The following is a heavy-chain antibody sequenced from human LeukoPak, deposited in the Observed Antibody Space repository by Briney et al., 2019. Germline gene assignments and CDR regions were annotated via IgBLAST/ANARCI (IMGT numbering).Heavy chain of an antibody. CDR3: AKSGGSSGWYEYWYFDL. Sequence: GGSLRLSCAASGFTFSSYGMHWVRQAPGKGLEWVAVISYDVSNKYYADSVKGRFTISRDNSKNTLYLQMNSLRAEDTAVYYCAKSGGSSGWYEYWYFDLWGRGTLVTVSS. D-gene: IGHD6-19*01. V-gene: IGHV3-30*18. J-gene: IGHJ2*01. CDR1: GFTFSSYG. CDR2: ISYDVSNK.